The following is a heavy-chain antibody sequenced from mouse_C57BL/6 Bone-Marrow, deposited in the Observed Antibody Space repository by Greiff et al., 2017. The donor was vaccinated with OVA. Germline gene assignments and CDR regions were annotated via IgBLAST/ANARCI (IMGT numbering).Heavy chain of an antibody. CDR2: IYPGDGDT. Sequence: QVQLKESGAELVKPGASVKISCKASGYAFSSYWMNWVKQRPGKGLEWIGQIYPGDGDTNYNGKFKGKATLTADKSSSTAYMQLSSLTSEDSAVYFCASLRRYAMDYWGQGTSVTVSS. CDR1: GYAFSSYW. J-gene: IGHJ4*01. CDR3: ASLRRYAMDY. V-gene: IGHV1-80*01. D-gene: IGHD2-12*01.